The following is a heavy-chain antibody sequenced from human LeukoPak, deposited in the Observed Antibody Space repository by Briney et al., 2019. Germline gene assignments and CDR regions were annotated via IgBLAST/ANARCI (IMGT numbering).Heavy chain of an antibody. CDR3: ARDQMITFGGVIVAFDY. V-gene: IGHV3-20*04. J-gene: IGHJ4*02. CDR2: INWNGGST. D-gene: IGHD3-16*02. CDR1: GFTFDDYG. Sequence: GGSLRLSCAASGFTFDDYGMSWVRRAPGKGLEWVSGINWNGGSTGCADSVKGRFTISRDNAKNSLYLQMNSLRAEDTALYYCARDQMITFGGVIVAFDYWGQGTLVTVSS.